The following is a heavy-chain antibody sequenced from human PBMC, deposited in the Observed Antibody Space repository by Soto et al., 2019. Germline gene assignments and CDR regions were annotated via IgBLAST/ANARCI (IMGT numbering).Heavy chain of an antibody. Sequence: SVKVSCKASGGTFSSHAISWVRQAPGQGLEWMGGIIPIFGTANYAQKFQGRVTITADESTSTAYMELSSLRSEDTAVYYCARQRTTVTTNYYYGTDVWGQGTTVTVSS. CDR1: GGTFSSHA. CDR3: ARQRTTVTTNYYYGTDV. V-gene: IGHV1-69*13. J-gene: IGHJ6*02. D-gene: IGHD4-17*01. CDR2: IIPIFGTA.